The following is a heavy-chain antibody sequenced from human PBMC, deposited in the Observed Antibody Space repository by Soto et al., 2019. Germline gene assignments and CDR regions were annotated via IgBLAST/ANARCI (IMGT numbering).Heavy chain of an antibody. CDR1: GFTFSSYS. D-gene: IGHD2-15*01. J-gene: IGHJ6*02. V-gene: IGHV3-21*01. Sequence: PGGSLRLSCASPGFTFSSYSMNWVRQAPGKGLEWVSSISSSSSYIYYADSVKGRFTISRDNAKNSLYLQMNSLRAEDTAVYYCAPQCSGGSCYYYGMDVWGQGTTVTVSS. CDR3: APQCSGGSCYYYGMDV. CDR2: ISSSSSYI.